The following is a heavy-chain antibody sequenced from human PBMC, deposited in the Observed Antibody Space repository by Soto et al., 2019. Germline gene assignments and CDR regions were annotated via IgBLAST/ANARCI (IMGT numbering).Heavy chain of an antibody. CDR2: IYHSGST. CDR1: GGSIINGNYS. D-gene: IGHD3-10*01. Sequence: QLQLQESGSGLLRPSQTLSLTCLVSGGSIINGNYSWTWIRQPPGKALEWIGYIYHSGSTYYNPSLRTRVTLSVDRSKNQFSLNMQCMTAPDTAVYYCASRFVDSATGYFDRWGQGTLVTVSS. J-gene: IGHJ4*02. V-gene: IGHV4-30-2*01. CDR3: ASRFVDSATGYFDR.